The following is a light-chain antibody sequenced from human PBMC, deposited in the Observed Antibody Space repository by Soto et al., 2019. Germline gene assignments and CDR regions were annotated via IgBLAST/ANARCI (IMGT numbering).Light chain of an antibody. J-gene: IGLJ1*01. V-gene: IGLV2-14*03. CDR2: DVS. Sequence: QSVLTPPASVSGAPGQSNTISCPGNSNEVCVYNYVSWYQHHPGKAPKLMIYDVSNRPSGVSNRFSGSKSGNTASLSISGLQPEDEADYYCSSYRTSNTRQIVCGTGTKVTVL. CDR3: SSYRTSNTRQIV. CDR1: SNEVCVYNY.